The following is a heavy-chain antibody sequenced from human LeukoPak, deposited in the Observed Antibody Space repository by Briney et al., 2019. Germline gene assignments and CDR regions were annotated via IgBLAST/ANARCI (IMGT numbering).Heavy chain of an antibody. Sequence: ASVKVSCKASEYTFTSYYMHWVRQAPGQGLEWMGIINPSGGSTSYAQKFQGRVTMTRDMSTSTVYMELSSLRSEDTAVYYCAREGIFCSGGSCFDYWGQGTLVTVSS. J-gene: IGHJ4*02. D-gene: IGHD2-15*01. CDR2: INPSGGST. CDR1: EYTFTSYY. CDR3: AREGIFCSGGSCFDY. V-gene: IGHV1-46*01.